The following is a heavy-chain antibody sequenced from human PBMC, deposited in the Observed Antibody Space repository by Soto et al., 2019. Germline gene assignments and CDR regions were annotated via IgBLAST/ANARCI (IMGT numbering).Heavy chain of an antibody. CDR3: ARSPYDTFDY. Sequence: QVQLQESGPGLVKPSQTLSLTCSVSGGSISSGDYYWNGIRQSPGKGLEWIGYISYSGSTYYNPSLKSRVTISADTSKHQFSLKLSSVTGADTAVYYCARSPYDTFDYWGQGTLVTVSS. D-gene: IGHD3-22*01. V-gene: IGHV4-30-4*01. CDR1: GGSISSGDYY. CDR2: ISYSGST. J-gene: IGHJ4*02.